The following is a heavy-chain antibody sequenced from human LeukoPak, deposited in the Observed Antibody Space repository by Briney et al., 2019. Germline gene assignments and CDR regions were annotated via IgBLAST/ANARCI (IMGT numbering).Heavy chain of an antibody. D-gene: IGHD6-13*01. V-gene: IGHV3-23*01. J-gene: IGHJ4*02. Sequence: PSETLSLTCTVSGGSISSSSYYWGWIRQPPGKGLEWVSTISGSGATTYYADSMKGRFTISRDNSKNTVYLQMNSLRAEDTAVYYCAKFTRPGLAASADYWGQGTLVTVSS. CDR3: AKFTRPGLAASADY. CDR1: GGSISSSSYY. CDR2: ISGSGATT.